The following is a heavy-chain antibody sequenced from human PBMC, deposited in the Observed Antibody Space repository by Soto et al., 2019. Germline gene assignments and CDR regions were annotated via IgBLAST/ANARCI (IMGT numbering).Heavy chain of an antibody. V-gene: IGHV3-74*01. CDR1: GFTFSSYW. J-gene: IGHJ5*02. D-gene: IGHD3-3*01. CDR3: ARGHAFRFLEWLPGNWFDP. Sequence: PGGSLRLSCAASGFTFSSYWMHVVRQAPGKGLVWVSRINSDGSSTSYADSVKGRFTISRDNAKNTLYLQMNSLRAEDTAVYYCARGHAFRFLEWLPGNWFDPWGQRTLVTVSS. CDR2: INSDGSST.